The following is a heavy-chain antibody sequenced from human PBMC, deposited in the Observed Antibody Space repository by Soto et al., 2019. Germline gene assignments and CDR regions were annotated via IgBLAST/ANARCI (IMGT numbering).Heavy chain of an antibody. V-gene: IGHV1-18*01. CDR3: ARDRGMYSSSWYIAYY. D-gene: IGHD6-13*01. CDR2: ISAYNGNT. J-gene: IGHJ4*02. CDR1: GYTFTSYG. Sequence: ASVKVSCKASGYTFTSYGISWVRQAPGQGLEWMGWISAYNGNTNYAQKLQGRVTMTTDTSTSTAYMELRSLRSDDTAVYYCARDRGMYSSSWYIAYYWGQGTLVTVSS.